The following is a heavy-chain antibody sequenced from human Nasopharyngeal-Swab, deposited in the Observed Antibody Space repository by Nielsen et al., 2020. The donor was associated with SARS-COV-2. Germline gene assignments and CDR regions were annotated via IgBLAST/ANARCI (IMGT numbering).Heavy chain of an antibody. CDR3: ARAWNDSAFDI. V-gene: IGHV4-59*01. CDR1: GGSISSYY. D-gene: IGHD1-1*01. CDR2: IYYSGST. J-gene: IGHJ3*02. Sequence: SETLSLTCTVSGGSISSYYWSWIRQPPGKGLEWIGYIYYSGSTNYNPSPKSRVTISVDTSKNQFSLKLSSVTAADTAVYYCARAWNDSAFDIWGQGTMVTVSS.